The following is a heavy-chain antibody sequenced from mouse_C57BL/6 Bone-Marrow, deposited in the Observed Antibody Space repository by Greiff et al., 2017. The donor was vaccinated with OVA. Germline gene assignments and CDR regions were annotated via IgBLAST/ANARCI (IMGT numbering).Heavy chain of an antibody. CDR2: IHPNSGST. Sequence: QVHVKQPGAELVKPGASVKLSCKASGYTFTSYWMHWVKQRPGQGLEWIGMIHPNSGSTNYNEKFKSKATLTVDKSSSTAYMQLSSLTSEDSAVYYCARIYYDYEGAMDYWGQGTSVTVSS. CDR1: GYTFTSYW. V-gene: IGHV1-64*01. J-gene: IGHJ4*01. CDR3: ARIYYDYEGAMDY. D-gene: IGHD2-4*01.